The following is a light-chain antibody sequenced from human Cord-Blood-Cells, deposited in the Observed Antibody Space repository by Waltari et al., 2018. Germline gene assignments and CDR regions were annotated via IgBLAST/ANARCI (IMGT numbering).Light chain of an antibody. Sequence: DIQMTQSPSTLSASVGDRVTITCLASQSISSWLSWYQQKPGKGTKLLIYDASSLESGVPSRFSGSGSGTEFTLTISSLQPYDFATYYCQQYNSYSPITFGQGTRLEIK. J-gene: IGKJ5*01. V-gene: IGKV1-5*01. CDR2: DAS. CDR1: QSISSW. CDR3: QQYNSYSPIT.